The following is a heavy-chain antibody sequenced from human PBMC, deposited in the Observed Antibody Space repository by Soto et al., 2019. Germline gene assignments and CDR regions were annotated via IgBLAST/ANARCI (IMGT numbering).Heavy chain of an antibody. D-gene: IGHD2-8*02. V-gene: IGHV4-34*01. Sequence: QVQLQQWGAGLLKPSETLSLTCAVYGGSFSGYYWTWIRQPPGTGLEWIGEINHSGSTNYNPSLKSRVPISVDTAKSRFSLKLTSVTAADTAVYYCARDKITGLFDYWGQGTLVTVSS. J-gene: IGHJ4*02. CDR2: INHSGST. CDR1: GGSFSGYY. CDR3: ARDKITGLFDY.